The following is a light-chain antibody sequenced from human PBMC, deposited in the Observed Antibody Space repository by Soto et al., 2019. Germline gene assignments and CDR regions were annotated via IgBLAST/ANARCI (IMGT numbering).Light chain of an antibody. Sequence: QSALTQPASVSGSPGQSITISCTGTSSDVGSHNLVSWYKQHPGKAPKRMIYEDNKRPSGDSDRFSGSKSGNTASLTISGVEAEDEADYYCCSYAGPRTFEVFGGGTKLTGL. V-gene: IGLV2-23*02. CDR1: SSDVGSHNL. J-gene: IGLJ2*01. CDR2: EDN. CDR3: CSYAGPRTFEV.